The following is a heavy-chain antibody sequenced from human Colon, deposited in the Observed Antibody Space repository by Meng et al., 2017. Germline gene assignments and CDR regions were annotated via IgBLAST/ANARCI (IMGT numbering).Heavy chain of an antibody. CDR2: IYKTGDN. V-gene: IGHV4-31*01. J-gene: IGHJ4*02. D-gene: IGHD1-26*01. CDR1: GGSINSGGNY. CDR3: ARARGGIVAEFFDY. Sequence: QVQLQESGPGLVKPSQTLSLTCTVSGGSINSGGNYWSWIRQHPGKGLEWMGYIYKTGDNYYSPSLKSQVTISIDTSKNQFSLNLTSVTAADTAVYYCARARGGIVAEFFDYWGQGILVTVSS.